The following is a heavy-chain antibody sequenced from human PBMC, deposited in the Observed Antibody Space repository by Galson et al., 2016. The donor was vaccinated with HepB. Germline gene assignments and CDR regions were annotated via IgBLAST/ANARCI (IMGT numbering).Heavy chain of an antibody. D-gene: IGHD5-12*01. CDR3: ARQTGGYGILGSAYYYGLDV. V-gene: IGHV4-39*01. CDR2: IYYSGST. CDR1: GGSISSYS. J-gene: IGHJ6*04. Sequence: SETLSLTCTVSGGSISSYSWGWIRQPAGKGLEWIGSIYYSGSTYYNPSLKSRATISLDKSKNQFSLYLYSVTAAGTADYYCARQTGGYGILGSAYYYGLDVGGEGTTVTVSS.